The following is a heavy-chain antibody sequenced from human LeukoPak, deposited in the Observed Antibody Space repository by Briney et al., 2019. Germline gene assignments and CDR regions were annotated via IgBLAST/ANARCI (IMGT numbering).Heavy chain of an antibody. CDR3: ARLIPSTVPDY. CDR1: GGSISSSSYY. V-gene: IGHV4-39*01. Sequence: PSETLSLTCTVSGGSISSSSYYWGWIRQPPGKGLEWIESIYYSGSTYYNPSLKSRVTISVDTSKNQFSLKLSSVTAADTAVYYCARLIPSTVPDYWGQGTLVTVSS. J-gene: IGHJ4*02. D-gene: IGHD4-17*01. CDR2: IYYSGST.